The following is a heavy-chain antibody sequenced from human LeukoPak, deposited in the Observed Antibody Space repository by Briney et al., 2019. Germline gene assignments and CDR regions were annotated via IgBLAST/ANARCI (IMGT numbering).Heavy chain of an antibody. CDR3: ARDRGGDSADIYGDY. V-gene: IGHV3-21*03. J-gene: IGHJ4*02. CDR1: GFTFSSYR. CDR2: ICNSSSYI. D-gene: IGHD4-23*01. Sequence: PGGSLTLSYAASGFTFSSYRMMWVRPAPGKGLEWVSSICNSSSYIYYADSVKGRFTISRDNAKNSLYLQMNSPRAEDTAVYYCARDRGGDSADIYGDYWGQGTLVTVSS.